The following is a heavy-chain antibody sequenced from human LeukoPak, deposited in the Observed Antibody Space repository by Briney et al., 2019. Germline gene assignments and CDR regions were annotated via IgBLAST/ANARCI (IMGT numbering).Heavy chain of an antibody. D-gene: IGHD4-23*01. V-gene: IGHV3-53*01. CDR3: AKDRGVVIPTSFLDS. CDR1: GFTVSSNY. J-gene: IGHJ4*02. CDR2: IYSGGST. Sequence: GGSLRLSCAASGFTVSSNYMSWVRQAPGKGLEWGSVIYSGGSTYYAPSLKGRFTISRDNSKNTLYLQMNSLRAEYTAVYYRAKDRGVVIPTSFLDSWGQGTLVTVSS.